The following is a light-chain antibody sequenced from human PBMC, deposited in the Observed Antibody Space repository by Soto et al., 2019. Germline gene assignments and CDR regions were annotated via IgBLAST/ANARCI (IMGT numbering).Light chain of an antibody. CDR2: AVS. CDR1: SSDIGGYNF. V-gene: IGLV2-14*01. J-gene: IGLJ1*01. Sequence: QSALTQPASVSGSPGQSITISCTGTSSDIGGYNFVSWYQHHPGKAPKLMIFAVSNRPSGVSNRFSGSKSGNTASLTISGRQHEDDADYFFYSYTSSSTNVFGSGTKFTVL. CDR3: YSYTSSSTNV.